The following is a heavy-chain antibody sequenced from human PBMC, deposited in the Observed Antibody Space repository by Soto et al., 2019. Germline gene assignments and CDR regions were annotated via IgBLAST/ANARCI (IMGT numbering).Heavy chain of an antibody. D-gene: IGHD2-21*01. Sequence: GGSLMLSWAASGLAFSSYIMHWVRPAPGKGLEWVAIISYDGSLKYYADPVKGRFTISRDNSKNTLYLQMDRLRVEDTAVYFCAKGLALMADHWGQGTPVTVS. CDR2: ISYDGSLK. J-gene: IGHJ4*02. CDR3: AKGLALMADH. CDR1: GLAFSSYI. V-gene: IGHV3-30*18.